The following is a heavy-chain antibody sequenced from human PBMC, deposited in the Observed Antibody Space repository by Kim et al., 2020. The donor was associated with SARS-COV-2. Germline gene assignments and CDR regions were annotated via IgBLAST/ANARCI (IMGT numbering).Heavy chain of an antibody. V-gene: IGHV3-23*01. CDR3: AKASGDVGYISNYEY. D-gene: IGHD3-10*01. J-gene: IGHJ4*02. Sequence: GGSLRLSCVASGFTSNTYAMTWVRQAPGKGLEWVSTISGGGGTTYYADSVKGRFTISRDNSKNTLYLQMNSLRVDDTAIYYCAKASGDVGYISNYEYWGQRTLVTVSS. CDR2: ISGGGGTT. CDR1: GFTSNTYA.